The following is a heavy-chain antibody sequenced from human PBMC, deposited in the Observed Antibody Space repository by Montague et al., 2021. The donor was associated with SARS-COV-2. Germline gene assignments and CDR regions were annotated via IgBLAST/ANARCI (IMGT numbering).Heavy chain of an antibody. CDR1: GVSISTYY. Sequence: SETLSLTCTVSGVSISTYYWSWIRQPPGKGLEWIGYIYYNGYTNYNPSLKSRVTISVDTSKNQFSLTLSSVTAADTAVYFCARGGATYYYDTSGYVNGFDTWGQGTMVTVSS. CDR3: ARGGATYYYDTSGYVNGFDT. V-gene: IGHV4-59*01. CDR2: IYYNGYT. J-gene: IGHJ3*02. D-gene: IGHD3-22*01.